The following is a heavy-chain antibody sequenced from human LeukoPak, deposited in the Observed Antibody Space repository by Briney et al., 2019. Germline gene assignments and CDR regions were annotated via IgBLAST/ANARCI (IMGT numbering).Heavy chain of an antibody. D-gene: IGHD5-24*01. J-gene: IGHJ4*02. CDR1: AFIFSGHW. Sequence: PGGSLRLSCEGSAFIFSGHWMNWVRQTPGKGLEWVASIKEDGSERQYVDSVKGRFSISRDNTKGSLFLQLNSLRAEDTAVYYCARVLGGDGYNYDYWGQGTLVTVSS. CDR3: ARVLGGDGYNYDY. V-gene: IGHV3-7*03. CDR2: IKEDGSER.